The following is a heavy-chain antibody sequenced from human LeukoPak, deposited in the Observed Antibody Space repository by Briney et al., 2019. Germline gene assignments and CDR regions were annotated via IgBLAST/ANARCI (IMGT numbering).Heavy chain of an antibody. D-gene: IGHD3-22*01. Sequence: SETLSLTCAVSGGSISSSNWWSWVRQPPGKGLEWIGEIFLSGSTNYNPSLKSRVTISVDKSKNQFSLKLSSVTAADTAVYYCAREYYYDSSGYPLRFDYWGQGTVVTVSS. CDR2: IFLSGST. CDR1: GGSISSSNW. CDR3: AREYYYDSSGYPLRFDY. J-gene: IGHJ4*02. V-gene: IGHV4-4*02.